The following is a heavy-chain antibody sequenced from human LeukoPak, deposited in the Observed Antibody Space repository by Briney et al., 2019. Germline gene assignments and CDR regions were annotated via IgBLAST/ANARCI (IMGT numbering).Heavy chain of an antibody. D-gene: IGHD1-26*01. V-gene: IGHV4-39*07. CDR2: IYYNGNT. Sequence: SGTLSLTCTVSGGSIRSSTYYWGWIRQPPGKGLEWIGSIYYNGNTYYNPSLESRVTMSVDTSKNQFSLKLTSVSADTAVYYCARTFGTYQYYFDYWGQGSLVAVSS. J-gene: IGHJ4*02. CDR3: ARTFGTYQYYFDY. CDR1: GGSIRSSTYY.